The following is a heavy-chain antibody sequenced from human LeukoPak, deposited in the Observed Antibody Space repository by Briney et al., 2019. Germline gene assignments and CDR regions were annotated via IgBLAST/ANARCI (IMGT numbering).Heavy chain of an antibody. CDR1: GFTFSSYG. CDR2: ISGGGGST. J-gene: IGHJ4*02. CDR3: AKASRAPATAIN. V-gene: IGHV3-23*01. Sequence: PGGSLRLSCAASGFTFSSYGMSWVRQAPGKGLEWVSGISGGGGSTYYADSVKGRFTISRDNSKNTLYLQMNSLRAEDTAVYYCAKASRAPATAINWGQGTLVTVSS. D-gene: IGHD2-2*01.